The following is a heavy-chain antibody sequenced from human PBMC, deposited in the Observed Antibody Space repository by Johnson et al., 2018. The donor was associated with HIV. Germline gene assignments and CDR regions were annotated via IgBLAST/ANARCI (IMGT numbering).Heavy chain of an antibody. J-gene: IGHJ3*02. D-gene: IGHD3-16*01. V-gene: IGHV3-15*01. CDR1: GFTFSNAW. Sequence: VQLVESGGGLVKPGGSLRLSCAASGFTFSNAWMSWVRQAPGKGLEWVGRIKRKTDGGTTDYAAPVKGRFTISRDDSKNTLYLHMNSLRAEDTALYYCARGRGTDTSWDDDAFDIWGQGTMVTVS. CDR3: ARGRGTDTSWDDDAFDI. CDR2: IKRKTDGGTT.